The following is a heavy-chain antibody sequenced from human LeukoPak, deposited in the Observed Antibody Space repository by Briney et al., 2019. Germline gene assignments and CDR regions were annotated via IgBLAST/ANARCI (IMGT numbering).Heavy chain of an antibody. D-gene: IGHD3-22*01. V-gene: IGHV4-59*01. CDR2: IYYSGST. Sequence: PSETLSLTCTVSGGSISTYYWSWIRQPPGKGLEWSGHIYYSGSTNYNPSLKSRVTIAVDTSKNHFSLKLSSVTAADTAVYYCTRNYDSSGYTTFGYWGRGTLVTVSS. CDR3: TRNYDSSGYTTFGY. J-gene: IGHJ4*02. CDR1: GGSISTYY.